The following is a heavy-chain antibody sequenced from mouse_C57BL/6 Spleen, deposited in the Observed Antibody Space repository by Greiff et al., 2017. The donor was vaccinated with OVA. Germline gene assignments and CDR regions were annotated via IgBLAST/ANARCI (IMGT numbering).Heavy chain of an antibody. CDR2: IYPGDGDT. J-gene: IGHJ2*01. D-gene: IGHD1-1*01. V-gene: IGHV1-82*01. Sequence: VQVVESGPELVKPGASVKISCKASGYAFSSSWMNWVKQRPGKGLEWIGRIYPGDGDTNYNGKFKGKATLTADKSSSTAYMQLSRLTSEDSAVYFGARGIYYYGSSYDFDYWGQGTTLTVSS. CDR1: GYAFSSSW. CDR3: ARGIYYYGSSYDFDY.